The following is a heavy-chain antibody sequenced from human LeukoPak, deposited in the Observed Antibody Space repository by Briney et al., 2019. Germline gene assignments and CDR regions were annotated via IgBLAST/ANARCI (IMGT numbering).Heavy chain of an antibody. Sequence: PSETLSLTCTVSGGSFSSHYWSWIRQPPGKGLEWIGYIYYNRSPNYNPSLKSRVTISADRSKNQFSLKLSSVTAADTAVYYCARDFIAGDAFDIWGQGTMVTVSS. CDR1: GGSFSSHY. V-gene: IGHV4-59*11. CDR2: IYYNRSP. D-gene: IGHD3-16*02. J-gene: IGHJ3*02. CDR3: ARDFIAGDAFDI.